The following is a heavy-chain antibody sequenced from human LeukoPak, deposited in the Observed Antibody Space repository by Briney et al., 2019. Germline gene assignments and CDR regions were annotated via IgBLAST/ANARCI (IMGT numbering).Heavy chain of an antibody. Sequence: GGSLRLSCAASGFTFSDYWMTWVCQAPGKGLEWVAHVKQDGGEKYYVDSVKGRFTISRDNANNLVFLQMNSLRAEDTAVYYCARGWNYAFRFDDWGQGTLVTVSS. CDR2: VKQDGGEK. CDR3: ARGWNYAFRFDD. D-gene: IGHD3-3*01. V-gene: IGHV3-7*01. J-gene: IGHJ4*02. CDR1: GFTFSDYW.